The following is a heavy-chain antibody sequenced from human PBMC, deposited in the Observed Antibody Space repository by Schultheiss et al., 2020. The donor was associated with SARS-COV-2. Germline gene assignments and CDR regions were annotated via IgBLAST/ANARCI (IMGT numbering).Heavy chain of an antibody. CDR2: ISSSSSYI. D-gene: IGHD5-24*01. J-gene: IGHJ4*02. Sequence: GGSLRLSCAASGFTFSSYSMNWVRQAPGKGLEWVSYISSSSSYIYYADSVKGRFTISRDNAKNSLYLQMNSLRAEDTAVYYCAREGEMATRGLDYWGQGTLVTVSS. CDR3: AREGEMATRGLDY. V-gene: IGHV3-21*05. CDR1: GFTFSSYS.